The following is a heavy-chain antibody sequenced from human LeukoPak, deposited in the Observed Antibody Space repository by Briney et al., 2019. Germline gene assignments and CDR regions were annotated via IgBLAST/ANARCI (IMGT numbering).Heavy chain of an antibody. D-gene: IGHD3-10*01. CDR3: ARVGYYYGSGSYWFDP. V-gene: IGHV1-69*05. CDR1: GGTFISYA. Sequence: SXKVSCKASGGTFISYAISWVRQAPGQGLEWMGGIIPIFGRANYAQKFQGRVTITTDESTSTAYMELSSLRSEDTAVYYCARVGYYYGSGSYWFDPWGQGTLVTVSS. CDR2: IIPIFGRA. J-gene: IGHJ5*02.